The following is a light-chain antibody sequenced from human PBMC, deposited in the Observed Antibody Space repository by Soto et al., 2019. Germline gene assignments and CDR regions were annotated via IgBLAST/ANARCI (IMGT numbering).Light chain of an antibody. CDR1: RSDVGTYNQ. J-gene: IGLJ1*01. CDR2: EVS. V-gene: IGLV2-8*01. Sequence: QSALTQPPSASGSPGQSITIACSGTRSDVGTYNQVSWYQQHPGKAPKLMIYEVSTRPSGVPDRFSGSKSGNTASLTVSGLQAEDEADYYCSSYADSNNYVFGTGTKLTVL. CDR3: SSYADSNNYV.